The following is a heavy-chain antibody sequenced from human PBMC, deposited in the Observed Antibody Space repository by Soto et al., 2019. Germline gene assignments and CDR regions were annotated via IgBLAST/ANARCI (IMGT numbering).Heavy chain of an antibody. D-gene: IGHD5-12*01. V-gene: IGHV4-39*01. J-gene: IGHJ6*02. CDR2: IYYSGST. CDR3: ARRVERNLVATTWGVDV. Sequence: QLQLQESGPGLVKPSETLSLTCTVSGGSISGSTYYWGWIRQPPGQGLEWIGNIYYSGSTYYNPSLKSHTTLSVDTTRNQFTLKLSTVTAADTAVYYCARRVERNLVATTWGVDVWGQGTTVTVSS. CDR1: GGSISGSTYY.